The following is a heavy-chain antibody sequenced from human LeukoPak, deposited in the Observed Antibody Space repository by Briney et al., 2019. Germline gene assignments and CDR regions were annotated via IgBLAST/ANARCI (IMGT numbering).Heavy chain of an antibody. Sequence: PGGSLRLSCAASGFTFSSYGMHWVRQAPGKGLEWVAFIRYDGSNKYYADSVKGRFTISRDNSKSTLYLQMNSLRAEDTAVYYCAKGGYYDFWSGYYLGDYWGQGTLVTVSS. V-gene: IGHV3-30*02. CDR1: GFTFSSYG. CDR2: IRYDGSNK. D-gene: IGHD3-3*01. CDR3: AKGGYYDFWSGYYLGDY. J-gene: IGHJ4*02.